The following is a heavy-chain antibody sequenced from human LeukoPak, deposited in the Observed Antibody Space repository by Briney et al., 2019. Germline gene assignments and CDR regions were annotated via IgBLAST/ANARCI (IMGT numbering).Heavy chain of an antibody. CDR2: ISDSGDIT. Sequence: GGSLRLSXAASGFTFSSYAMSWVRQAPGKGLEWLSGISDSGDITYYADSVKGRFTISRDNSKTTLYVQMNSLRVEDTAVYYCAKDRRGGSYYAATLDIWGQGTMVTVSS. CDR1: GFTFSSYA. CDR3: AKDRRGGSYYAATLDI. D-gene: IGHD1-26*01. J-gene: IGHJ3*02. V-gene: IGHV3-23*01.